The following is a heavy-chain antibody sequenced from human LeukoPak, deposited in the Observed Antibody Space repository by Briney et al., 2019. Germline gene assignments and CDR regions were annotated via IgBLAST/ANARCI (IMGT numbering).Heavy chain of an antibody. D-gene: IGHD5-24*01. J-gene: IGHJ4*02. Sequence: GGSLRLSCAASGFTVSSNYMSWVRQAPGKGLEWVSVIYSGGSTYYADSVKGRFTISRDNSKNTVYLQMDSLRAEDTAVYYCARGDGYNYWDYWGQGTLVTVSS. CDR3: ARGDGYNYWDY. V-gene: IGHV3-53*01. CDR1: GFTVSSNY. CDR2: IYSGGST.